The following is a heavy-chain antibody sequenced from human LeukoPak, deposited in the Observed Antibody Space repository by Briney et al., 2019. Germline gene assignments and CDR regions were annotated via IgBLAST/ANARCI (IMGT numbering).Heavy chain of an antibody. J-gene: IGHJ4*02. CDR3: ARGLQDSSGEVWYIDY. V-gene: IGHV1-2*02. Sequence: ASVKVSCKASGYTFTDYYIHWVRQAPGQGLEWMGWINPNSGATNDAQKFQGRVTMTRDTSISTAYMELSRLRSDDTAVYYCARGLQDSSGEVWYIDYWGQGTLVTVSS. CDR2: INPNSGAT. D-gene: IGHD6-25*01. CDR1: GYTFTDYY.